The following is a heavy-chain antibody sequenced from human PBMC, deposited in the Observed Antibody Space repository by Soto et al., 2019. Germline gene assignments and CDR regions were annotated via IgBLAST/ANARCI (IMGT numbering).Heavy chain of an antibody. CDR1: GYTFTSYA. V-gene: IGHV1-3*01. CDR3: ARDGNCSGGSCYSFRY. J-gene: IGHJ4*02. CDR2: INAGNGNT. Sequence: ASVKVSCKASGYTFTSYAMHWVRQAPGQRLEWMGWINAGNGNTKYSQKFQGRVTITRDTSASTAYMELSSLRSEDTAVYYCARDGNCSGGSCYSFRYWGQGTLVTVSS. D-gene: IGHD2-15*01.